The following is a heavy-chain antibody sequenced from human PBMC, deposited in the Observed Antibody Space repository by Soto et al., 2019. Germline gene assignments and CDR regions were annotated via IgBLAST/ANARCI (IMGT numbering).Heavy chain of an antibody. J-gene: IGHJ6*02. Sequence: SETLSLTCTVSGGSISSSSYYWGWIRQPPGKGLEWIGSIYYSGSTYYNPSLKSRVTISVDTSKNQFSLKLSSVTAADTAVYYCAGGRRDYYYGMDVWGQGTTVTVS. D-gene: IGHD3-10*01. CDR2: IYYSGST. CDR3: AGGRRDYYYGMDV. CDR1: GGSISSSSYY. V-gene: IGHV4-39*01.